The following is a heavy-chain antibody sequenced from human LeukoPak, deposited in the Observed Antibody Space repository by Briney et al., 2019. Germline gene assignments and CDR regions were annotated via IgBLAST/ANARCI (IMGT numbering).Heavy chain of an antibody. CDR3: ASDQRYAFDY. J-gene: IGHJ4*02. Sequence: PVGSLRLSSATSGFSFTDHPMNWGRHAPGKGLERGSNIRTSAEGANYAYYADSVKGRVTISRDDAKNTLYLHMNSLRDDDTAVYYCASDQRYAFDYWGQGILVTVSS. D-gene: IGHD3-9*01. CDR1: GFSFTDHP. CDR2: IRTSAEGANYA. V-gene: IGHV3-11*05.